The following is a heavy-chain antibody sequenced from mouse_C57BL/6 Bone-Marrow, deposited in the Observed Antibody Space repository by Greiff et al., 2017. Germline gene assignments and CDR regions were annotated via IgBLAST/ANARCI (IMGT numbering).Heavy chain of an antibody. CDR1: GFTFSDYY. Sequence: EVMLVESGGGLVQPGGSLKLSCAASGFTFSDYYMYWVRQTPEQRLEWVAYISNGGGSTYYPDTVKGRFTISRDNAKNTLYLQMSRLKSEDTAMYYCARAVLRRGLAYWGQGTLVTVSA. J-gene: IGHJ3*01. D-gene: IGHD1-1*01. CDR2: ISNGGGST. CDR3: ARAVLRRGLAY. V-gene: IGHV5-12*01.